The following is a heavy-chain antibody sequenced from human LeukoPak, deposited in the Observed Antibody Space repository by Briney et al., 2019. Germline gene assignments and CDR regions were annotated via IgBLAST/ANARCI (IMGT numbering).Heavy chain of an antibody. D-gene: IGHD3-22*01. V-gene: IGHV3-23*01. CDR1: GFTFSNYA. CDR3: AKVPFDSSGYFYFHY. J-gene: IGHJ4*02. CDR2: ISGSAGST. Sequence: GGSLRLSCAASGFTFSNYAMTWVRQAPGKGLEWVSGISGSAGSTYYADSVKGRFTISRDNSKNTLHLQMNSLRAEDTAPYYCAKVPFDSSGYFYFHYWGQGTLVTVSS.